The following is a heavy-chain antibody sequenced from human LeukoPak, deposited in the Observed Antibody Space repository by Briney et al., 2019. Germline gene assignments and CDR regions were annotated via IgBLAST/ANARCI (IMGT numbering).Heavy chain of an antibody. J-gene: IGHJ6*02. D-gene: IGHD6-13*01. Sequence: PGRSLRLSCAASGFTFCSYGMHWVRQAPGKGLEWVAVIWYDGSNKYYADSVKGRFTISRDNSKNTLYLQMNSLRAEDTAVYYCARTLTLKLYSSSWYADYYYYGMDVWGQGTTVTVSS. CDR2: IWYDGSNK. V-gene: IGHV3-33*01. CDR1: GFTFCSYG. CDR3: ARTLTLKLYSSSWYADYYYYGMDV.